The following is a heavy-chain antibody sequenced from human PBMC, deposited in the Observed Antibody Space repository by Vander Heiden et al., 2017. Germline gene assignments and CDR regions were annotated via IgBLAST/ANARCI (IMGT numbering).Heavy chain of an antibody. CDR1: GFAFSRYV. J-gene: IGHJ4*02. V-gene: IGHV3-30-3*01. Sequence: QVQLVASGGGVVQLGRPPRPSRPDHGFAFSRYVRHWVRQAPGKGLEWVAIVSVDGNNKYYADSVKGRFTISRDNSKNTFYLQMNSLRAEDTALYYCARGRTSEHDRSCDFDNWGQGTLVTVSS. D-gene: IGHD1-26*01. CDR3: ARGRTSEHDRSCDFDN. CDR2: VSVDGNNK.